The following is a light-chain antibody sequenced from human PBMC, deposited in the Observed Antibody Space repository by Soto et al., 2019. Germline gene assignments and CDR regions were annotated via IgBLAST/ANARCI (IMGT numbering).Light chain of an antibody. V-gene: IGKV3-15*01. Sequence: EIVMTQSPATLSVSPGERATLSCRASQSISSNLAWYQQKPGQAPRLLIYGASTRATGIPARFSGSGSGTEFTLTISSLQSEDFAVYYCQRFNDWPLTFGGGTKVQIK. CDR3: QRFNDWPLT. J-gene: IGKJ4*01. CDR1: QSISSN. CDR2: GAS.